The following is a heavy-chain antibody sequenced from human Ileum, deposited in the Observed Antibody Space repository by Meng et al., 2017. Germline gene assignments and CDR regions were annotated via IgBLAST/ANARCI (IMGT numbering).Heavy chain of an antibody. Sequence: QGQLQESGPGLVEPSGTLSLTCPVSGGSISRGTWWSWVRQPPGKGLQWIGEFHPGSGATYNPSLKARVTISVDTSMQQFSLQLTSVTAADTAVYYCAKNGAYCLESWGQGTLVTVSS. J-gene: IGHJ4*02. V-gene: IGHV4-4*02. CDR1: GGSISRGTW. CDR3: AKNGAYCLES. D-gene: IGHD2-21*01. CDR2: FHPGSGA.